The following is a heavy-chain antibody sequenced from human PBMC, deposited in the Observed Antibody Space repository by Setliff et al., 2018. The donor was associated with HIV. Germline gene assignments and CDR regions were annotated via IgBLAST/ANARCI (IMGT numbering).Heavy chain of an antibody. J-gene: IGHJ6*03. CDR3: ARRSTPVAGTPYYYYMDV. CDR1: GYSFTSYW. V-gene: IGHV5-10-1*01. D-gene: IGHD6-19*01. CDR2: IDPSDSYT. Sequence: GESLKISCKGSGYSFTSYWISWVRQMPGKGLEWMGRIDPSDSYTNYSPSFQGHVTISADKSISTAYLQWSSLKASDTAMYYCARRSTPVAGTPYYYYMDVWGKGTTVTVSS.